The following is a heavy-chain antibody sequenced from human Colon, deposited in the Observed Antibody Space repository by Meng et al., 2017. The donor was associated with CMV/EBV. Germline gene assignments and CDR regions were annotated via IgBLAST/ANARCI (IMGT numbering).Heavy chain of an antibody. J-gene: IGHJ3*02. CDR1: GFTFSSYA. CDR2: ITGSSTTT. V-gene: IGHV3-23*01. Sequence: GESLKISCAVSGFTFSSYAMTWVRQAPGKGLEWVSSITGSSTTTYYADSVKGRFTVSRDNSRNTLYLQINSLRAEDTAVYYCARDPNGDYIGAFANWGQGTMVTVSS. CDR3: ARDPNGDYIGAFAN. D-gene: IGHD4-17*01.